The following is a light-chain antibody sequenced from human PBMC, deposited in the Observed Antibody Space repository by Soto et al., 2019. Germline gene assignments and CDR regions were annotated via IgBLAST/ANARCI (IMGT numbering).Light chain of an antibody. J-gene: IGLJ1*01. CDR3: SANTVSRTYG. V-gene: IGLV2-14*03. CDR2: NVY. CDR1: SSDVGAYNF. Sequence: QSVLTQPASVSGSPVQSITISCTGTSSDVGAYNFVSWHQQHPGKAPKLMIYNVYDRPSGISYRFSGSKSGNTASLTISGLQGEDEADYYCSANTVSRTYGVATGTKFTVL.